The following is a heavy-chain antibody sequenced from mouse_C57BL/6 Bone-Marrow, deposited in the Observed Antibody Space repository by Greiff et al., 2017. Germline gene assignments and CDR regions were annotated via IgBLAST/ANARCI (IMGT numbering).Heavy chain of an antibody. V-gene: IGHV1-75*01. CDR1: GYTFTDYY. CDR3: ATEDLTVVASDWYFDV. CDR2: IFPGSGST. J-gene: IGHJ1*03. D-gene: IGHD1-1*01. Sequence: VQLQQSGPELVKPGASVKISCKASGYTFTDYYINWVKQRPGQGLEWIGWIFPGSGSTYYNEKFKGKATLTVDKSSSTAYMLLSSLTSEDSAVYFCATEDLTVVASDWYFDVWGTGTTVTVSS.